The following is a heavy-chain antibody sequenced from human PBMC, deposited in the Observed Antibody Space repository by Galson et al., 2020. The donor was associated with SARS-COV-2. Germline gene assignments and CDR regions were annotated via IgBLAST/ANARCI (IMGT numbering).Heavy chain of an antibody. D-gene: IGHD3-10*01. Sequence: SETLSLTCAVYGGSFSGYYWSWIRQPPGKGLEWIGEINHSGSTNYNPSLKSRVTISVDTSKNQFSLKLSSVTAADTAVYYCARVINPEYYGSGSYYIYYGMDVWGQGTTVTVSS. CDR3: ARVINPEYYGSGSYYIYYGMDV. V-gene: IGHV4-34*01. J-gene: IGHJ6*02. CDR2: INHSGST. CDR1: GGSFSGYY.